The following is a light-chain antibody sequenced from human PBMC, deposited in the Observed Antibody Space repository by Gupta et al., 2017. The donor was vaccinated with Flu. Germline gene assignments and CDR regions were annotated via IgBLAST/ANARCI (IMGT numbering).Light chain of an antibody. CDR1: SSNIGSQT. J-gene: IGLJ1*01. Sequence: QSVLTRPPSASGTPGQRVTISCSGGSSNIGSQTVNWYQQLPGTAPKLLIYSNNQRPSGVPDRFSGSKSGTSASLAISGLQSEDEADYYCAAWDDSLNGYVFGTGTKVTVL. CDR3: AAWDDSLNGYV. V-gene: IGLV1-44*01. CDR2: SNN.